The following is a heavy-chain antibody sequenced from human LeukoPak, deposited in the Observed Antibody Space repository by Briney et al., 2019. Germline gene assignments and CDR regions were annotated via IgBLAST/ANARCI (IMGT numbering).Heavy chain of an antibody. Sequence: GGSLRLSCAASGFTVSSNYMSWVRQAPGRGLEWVSVIYSGGSTYYADSVKGRFTISRHNSKNTLYLQMNSLRAEDTAVYYCARVGAAWGDAFDIWGQGTMVTVSS. CDR1: GFTVSSNY. V-gene: IGHV3-53*04. J-gene: IGHJ3*02. CDR2: IYSGGST. D-gene: IGHD1-26*01. CDR3: ARVGAAWGDAFDI.